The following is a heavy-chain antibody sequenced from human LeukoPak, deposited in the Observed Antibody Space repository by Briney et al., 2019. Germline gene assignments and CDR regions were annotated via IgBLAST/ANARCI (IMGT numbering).Heavy chain of an antibody. CDR3: ARVNSGYDGSLDY. V-gene: IGHV1-2*04. D-gene: IGHD5-12*01. CDR1: GYTFTVYY. J-gene: IGHJ4*02. CDR2: INPNSGGT. Sequence: ASVKVSCKASGYTFTVYYMHWVRQAPGQGLEWMGWINPNSGGTNYAQKFQGWVTMTRDTPISTAYMELSRLRSDDTAVYYCARVNSGYDGSLDYWGQGTLVTVSS.